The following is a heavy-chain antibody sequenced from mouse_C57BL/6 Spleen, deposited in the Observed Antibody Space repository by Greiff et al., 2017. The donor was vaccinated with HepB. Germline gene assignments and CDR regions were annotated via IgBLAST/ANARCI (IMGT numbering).Heavy chain of an antibody. V-gene: IGHV5-4*03. J-gene: IGHJ2*01. CDR3: ARVYYYGSTYYFDY. Sequence: EVMLVESGGGLVKPGGSLKLSCAASGFTFSSYAMSWVRQTPEKRLEWVATISDGGSYTYYPDNVKGRFTISRDNAKNNLYLQMSHLKSEDTAMYYCARVYYYGSTYYFDYWGQGTTLTVSS. D-gene: IGHD1-1*01. CDR1: GFTFSSYA. CDR2: ISDGGSYT.